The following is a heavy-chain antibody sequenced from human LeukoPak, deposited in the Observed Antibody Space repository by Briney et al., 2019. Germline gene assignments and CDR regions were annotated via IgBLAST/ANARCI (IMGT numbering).Heavy chain of an antibody. CDR1: GFTFSSYA. CDR2: IPYDGSNK. V-gene: IGHV3-30*15. J-gene: IGHJ6*03. Sequence: GGSLRLSCAASGFTFSSYAMHWVRQAPGKGLEWVAVIPYDGSNKYYADSGKGRFTIRRYNSKNTLFLQMSSLRAEDTAVYYCAREGTSSSWYVIFYYYYMDVWGKGTTVTVSS. CDR3: AREGTSSSWYVIFYYYYMDV. D-gene: IGHD6-13*01.